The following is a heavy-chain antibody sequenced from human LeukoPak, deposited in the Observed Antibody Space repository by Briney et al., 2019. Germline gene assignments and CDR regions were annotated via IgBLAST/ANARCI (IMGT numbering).Heavy chain of an antibody. D-gene: IGHD6-13*01. CDR2: ISWNSGSI. V-gene: IGHV3-9*01. J-gene: IGHJ4*02. CDR3: AKMGSYSSSWDFDY. CDR1: GFTFDDYA. Sequence: GGSLRLSCAASGFTFDDYAMHWVRQAPGKGLEWVSGISWNSGSIGYADSVKGRFTISRDNAKNSLYLQMNSLRAEDTALYYCAKMGSYSSSWDFDYWGQGTLVTVSS.